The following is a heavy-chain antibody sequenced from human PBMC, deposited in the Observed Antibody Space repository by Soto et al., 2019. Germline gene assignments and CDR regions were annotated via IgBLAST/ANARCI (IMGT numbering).Heavy chain of an antibody. CDR3: ARGALGYCSGGSCYSNYFDY. Sequence: QLPLQESGSGLVKPSQTLSLTCAVSGGSISSGGYSWSWIRQPPGKGLEWIGYIYHSGSTYYNPSLKRRVTISVDRSKNQLSLKLSSVTAADTAVYYCARGALGYCSGGSCYSNYFDYWGQGTLVTVSS. CDR1: GGSISSGGYS. D-gene: IGHD2-15*01. J-gene: IGHJ4*02. CDR2: IYHSGST. V-gene: IGHV4-30-2*01.